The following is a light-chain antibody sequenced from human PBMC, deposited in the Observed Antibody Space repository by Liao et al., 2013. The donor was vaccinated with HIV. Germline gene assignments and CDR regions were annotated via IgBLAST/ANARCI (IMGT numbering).Light chain of an antibody. V-gene: IGLV3-1*01. J-gene: IGLJ3*02. CDR2: EDT. CDR3: QAWDSSTVV. Sequence: SDELTQPSSVSVSPGQTASITCSGDELGYKYASWYQQKPGQSPVLVIYEDTKRPSGIPERFSGSNSGNTATLTISGTQAMDEADYYCQAWDSSTVVFGGGTKLTVL. CDR1: ELGYKY.